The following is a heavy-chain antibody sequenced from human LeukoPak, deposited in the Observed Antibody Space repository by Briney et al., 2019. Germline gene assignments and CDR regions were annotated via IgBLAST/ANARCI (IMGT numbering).Heavy chain of an antibody. Sequence: ASVKVSCKSSGYTFTIYGISWARQAPGQGLEWMGWISAYNGNTNYAQKLQGRVTMTTDTSTSTAYMEQRSLRSDDTAVYYCARYDSSGFGPDYWGQGTLVTVSS. D-gene: IGHD3-22*01. V-gene: IGHV1-18*01. CDR2: ISAYNGNT. J-gene: IGHJ4*02. CDR3: ARYDSSGFGPDY. CDR1: GYTFTIYG.